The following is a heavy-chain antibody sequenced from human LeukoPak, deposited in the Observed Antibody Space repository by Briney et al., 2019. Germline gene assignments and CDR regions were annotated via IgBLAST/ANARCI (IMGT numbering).Heavy chain of an antibody. CDR1: GFTLADLS. D-gene: IGHD2-2*01. V-gene: IGHV1-24*01. CDR2: FDRKNGDT. Sequence: ASVKVSCKVSGFTLADLSMHWVRQGPGEGLEWVGGFDRKNGDTIYAQRFRGRVTLTEDTSTGTAYMDLSSLSADDTAVYYCATGVFCATTTCPGYQHFYYFMDVWGKGTTVTVSS. CDR3: ATGVFCATTTCPGYQHFYYFMDV. J-gene: IGHJ6*03.